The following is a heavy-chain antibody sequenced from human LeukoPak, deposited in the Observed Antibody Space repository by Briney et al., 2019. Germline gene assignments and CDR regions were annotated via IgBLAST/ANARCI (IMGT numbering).Heavy chain of an antibody. CDR1: GFTFSSYA. V-gene: IGHV3-23*01. CDR2: ISGSGGST. J-gene: IGHJ6*02. Sequence: GGSLRLSCAASGFTFSSYAMSWVRQAPGKGLEWVSAISGSGGSTYYADSVKGRFTISRDNSKNTLYLQMNSLRAEDTAVYYCAKASTAYSSLYYYGMDVWGQGTTDTVSS. CDR3: AKASTAYSSLYYYGMDV. D-gene: IGHD6-6*01.